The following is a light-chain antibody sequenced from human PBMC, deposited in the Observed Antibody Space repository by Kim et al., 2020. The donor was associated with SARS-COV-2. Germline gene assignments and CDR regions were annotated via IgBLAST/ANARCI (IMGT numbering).Light chain of an antibody. Sequence: IQMTQSPSTLSASVGDRVTIACRAIRYISTWLAWYQQRPGKAPELLISRASDLQVGVPSRFRGSGSGTEFTLTITNLQPEDFATYYCQHYHEFLYSFGQGTKLEI. CDR2: RAS. V-gene: IGKV1-5*03. CDR1: RYISTW. J-gene: IGKJ2*03. CDR3: QHYHEFLYS.